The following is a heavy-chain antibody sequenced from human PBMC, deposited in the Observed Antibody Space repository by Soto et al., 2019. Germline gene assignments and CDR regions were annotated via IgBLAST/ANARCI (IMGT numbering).Heavy chain of an antibody. CDR3: VRPDSSGYYPY. CDR2: IYPDNSDT. D-gene: IGHD3-22*01. CDR1: EYNCMNLC. V-gene: IGHV5-51*01. J-gene: IGHJ4*02. Sequence: VESQTISCPCFEYNCMNLCIIWMSTLPGKGLEWMGIIYPDNSDTRYSPSFQGQVTMSVDKSIRTAYLQWRSLKASDTAIYYCVRPDSSGYYPYWGQGTLVTFS.